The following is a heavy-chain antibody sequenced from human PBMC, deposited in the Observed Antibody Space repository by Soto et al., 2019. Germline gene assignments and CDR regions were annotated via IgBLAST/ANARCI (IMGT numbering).Heavy chain of an antibody. Sequence: QITLKESGPTLVKPTETLTLTCTVSGFSLSTNGVGVGWIRQPPGKALEWLALIYWDDDKRYIPSLRSRLTITKDTSKNQVVLTMTNLDPVVTATYYCARMISGSYFPYWGQGTPVTVSS. CDR3: ARMISGSYFPY. CDR1: GFSLSTNGVG. J-gene: IGHJ4*02. D-gene: IGHD1-26*01. CDR2: IYWDDDK. V-gene: IGHV2-5*02.